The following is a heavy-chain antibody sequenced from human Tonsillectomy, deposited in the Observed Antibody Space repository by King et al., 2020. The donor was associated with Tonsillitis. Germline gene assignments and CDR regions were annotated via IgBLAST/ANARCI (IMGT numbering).Heavy chain of an antibody. D-gene: IGHD5-18*01. CDR3: ARKSASSFGHDY. J-gene: IGHJ4*02. CDR1: GFTFSSYG. CDR2: IWDDGSNT. Sequence: QLVQSGGGVVQPGRSLRPSCAASGFTFSSYGMHWGLQAPGKGLEWVSFIWDDGSNTYYSDSVKGRFTISRDNTKNTLYLQMNSLRAEETAVYYCARKSASSFGHDYWGQGTLVTVSS. V-gene: IGHV3-33*01.